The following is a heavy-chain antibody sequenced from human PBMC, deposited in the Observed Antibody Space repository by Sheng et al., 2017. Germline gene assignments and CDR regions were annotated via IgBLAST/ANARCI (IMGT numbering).Heavy chain of an antibody. CDR3: ARVPYYDFWSGLGFYYYGMDV. CDR2: INHSGST. D-gene: IGHD3-3*01. Sequence: QVQLQQWGAGLLKPSETLSLTCAVYGGSFSGYYWSWIRQPPGKGLEWIGEINHSGSTNYNPSLKSRVTISVDTSKNQFSLKLSSVTAADTAVYYCARVPYYDFWSGLGFYYYGMDVWGQGTTVTVSS. J-gene: IGHJ6*02. V-gene: IGHV4-34*01. CDR1: GGSFSGYY.